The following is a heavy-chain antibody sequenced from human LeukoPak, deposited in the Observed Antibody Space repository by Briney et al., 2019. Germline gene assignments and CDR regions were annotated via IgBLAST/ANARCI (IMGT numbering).Heavy chain of an antibody. CDR1: GYTLTELS. Sequence: ASVTVSCKVSGYTLTELSMHWVRQAPGKGLEWMGGFDPEDGETIYAQKFQGRVTMTEDTSTDTAYMELSSLRSEDTAVYYCATFIPGPYYFDYWGQGTLVTVSS. CDR2: FDPEDGET. V-gene: IGHV1-24*01. D-gene: IGHD2-21*01. CDR3: ATFIPGPYYFDY. J-gene: IGHJ4*02.